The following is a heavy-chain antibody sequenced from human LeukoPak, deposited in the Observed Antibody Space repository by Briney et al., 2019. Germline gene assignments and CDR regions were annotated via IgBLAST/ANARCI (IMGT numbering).Heavy chain of an antibody. J-gene: IGHJ4*02. CDR1: GGSFSGYY. CDR3: ARAHSSGWFD. D-gene: IGHD6-19*01. V-gene: IGHV4-34*01. Sequence: PSETLSLTCAVYGGSFSGYYWSWIRQPPGKGLEWIGEINHSGSTNYNPSLKSRVTISVDTSENQFSLKLSSVTAADTAVYYCARAHSSGWFDWGQGTLVTVSS. CDR2: INHSGST.